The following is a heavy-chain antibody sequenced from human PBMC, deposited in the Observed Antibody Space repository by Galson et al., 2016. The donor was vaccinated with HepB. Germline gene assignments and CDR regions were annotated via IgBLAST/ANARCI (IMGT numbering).Heavy chain of an antibody. D-gene: IGHD2-8*02. J-gene: IGHJ5*02. CDR3: ARQRGDGTNSYWWDLFDP. V-gene: IGHV3-74*03. CDR1: GFTFSSYW. CDR2: INNDGSNT. Sequence: SLRLSCAASGFTFSSYWMNWVRQAPGKGLVWVSRINNDGSNTTYADSVKGRFTISRDNAENSLYLQMNSLRVDDTAVYYCARQRGDGTNSYWWDLFDPWGQGTLVTVSS.